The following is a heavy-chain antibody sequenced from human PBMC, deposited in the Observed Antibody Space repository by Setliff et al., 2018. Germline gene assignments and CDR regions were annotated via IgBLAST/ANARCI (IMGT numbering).Heavy chain of an antibody. CDR3: ARLTGTDYYYYYMDV. V-gene: IGHV2-70*11. CDR2: IDWDDDK. CDR1: GFSLSTSGMC. Sequence: SGPTLVNPTQTLTLTCTFSGFSLSTSGMCVSWIRQPPGKALEWLARIDWDDDKYYCTSLKTRLTISKDTSKNQVVLTMTNMDPVDTATYYCARLTGTDYYYYYMDVWGKGTTVTVSS. D-gene: IGHD1-7*01. J-gene: IGHJ6*03.